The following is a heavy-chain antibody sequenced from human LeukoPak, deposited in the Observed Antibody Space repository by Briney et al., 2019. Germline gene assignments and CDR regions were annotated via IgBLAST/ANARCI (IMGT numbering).Heavy chain of an antibody. CDR3: ARYGGLRGMDV. CDR1: GASISSSNW. CDR2: IYYSGNT. V-gene: IGHV4-4*02. J-gene: IGHJ6*02. D-gene: IGHD4-23*01. Sequence: SGTLSLTCAVSGASISSSNWWSWVRQPPGKGLEWIGYIYYSGNTNYNPSLKSRVTISVDTSKNQFSLKLSSVTAADTAVYYCARYGGLRGMDVWGQGTTVTVSS.